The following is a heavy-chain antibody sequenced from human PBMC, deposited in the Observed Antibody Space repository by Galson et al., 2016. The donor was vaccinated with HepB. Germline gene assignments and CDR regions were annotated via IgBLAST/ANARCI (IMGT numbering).Heavy chain of an antibody. CDR3: ARGLSDAVDI. CDR1: GGSISTYY. V-gene: IGHV4-59*01. Sequence: SETLSLTCSVSGGSISTYYWTWIRQPPGKGLEWIGYIYYGVSTSYNPSLKSRVTMSVDRSKNQFSLKLSSVTAADTAIYYCARGLSDAVDIWGQGILVTVSS. D-gene: IGHD2-15*01. J-gene: IGHJ3*02. CDR2: IYYGVST.